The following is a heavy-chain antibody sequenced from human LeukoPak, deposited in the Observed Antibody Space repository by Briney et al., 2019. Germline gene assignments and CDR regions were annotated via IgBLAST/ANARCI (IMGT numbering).Heavy chain of an antibody. D-gene: IGHD3-3*01. V-gene: IGHV6-1*01. CDR1: GDSVSSNSAA. J-gene: IGHJ5*02. Sequence: SQTLSLTCAISGDSVSSNSAAWNWIRQSPSRGLEWLGRTYYRSKWYNDYAVSVKSRITVNPDTSKNQFSLQLNSVTPEDTAVYYCARDTRITIFGVVGWFDPWGQGTLVTVSS. CDR2: TYYRSKWYN. CDR3: ARDTRITIFGVVGWFDP.